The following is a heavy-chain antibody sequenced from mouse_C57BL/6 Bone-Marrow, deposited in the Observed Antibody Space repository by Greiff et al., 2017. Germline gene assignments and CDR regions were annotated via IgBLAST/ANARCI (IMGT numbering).Heavy chain of an antibody. V-gene: IGHV2-2*01. CDR2: IWSGGST. D-gene: IGHD2-3*01. CDR1: GFSLTSYG. J-gene: IGHJ1*03. Sequence: VQLVESGPGLVQPSQSLSITCTVSGFSLTSYGVHWVRQSPGKGLEWLGVIWSGGSTDYNAAFISRLSISKDNSKSQVFFKINSLQADDTAIYYCARNGGLLHWYFDVWGTGTTVTVSS. CDR3: ARNGGLLHWYFDV.